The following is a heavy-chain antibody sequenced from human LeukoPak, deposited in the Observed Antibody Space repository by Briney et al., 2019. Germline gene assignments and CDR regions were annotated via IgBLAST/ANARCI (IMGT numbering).Heavy chain of an antibody. V-gene: IGHV6-1*01. CDR3: ARRLTQYDCFDP. Sequence: SQTLSLTSAISVDSVSSNSVTWNSVRQSPSRGLEWLGRTYYRSTWYNDYAVSVRGRITVNPDTSKNQFSLHLNSVTPEDTAVYYCARRLTQYDCFDPWGQGILVTVSS. CDR1: VDSVSSNSVT. D-gene: IGHD2-2*01. J-gene: IGHJ5*02. CDR2: TYYRSTWYN.